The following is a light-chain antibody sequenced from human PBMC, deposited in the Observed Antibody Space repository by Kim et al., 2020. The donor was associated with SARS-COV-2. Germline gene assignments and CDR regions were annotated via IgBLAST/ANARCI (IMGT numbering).Light chain of an antibody. CDR1: SSDVGGSNY. Sequence: GHSITSSCTGTSSDVGGSNYVAWYQQHPVKAPNLIVYGGSNRPSGVSNRFSGSKSGNTASLTISGLQAEDEADYYCSSYTSSSTEVFGGGTQLTVL. V-gene: IGLV2-14*03. CDR2: GGS. J-gene: IGLJ2*01. CDR3: SSYTSSSTEV.